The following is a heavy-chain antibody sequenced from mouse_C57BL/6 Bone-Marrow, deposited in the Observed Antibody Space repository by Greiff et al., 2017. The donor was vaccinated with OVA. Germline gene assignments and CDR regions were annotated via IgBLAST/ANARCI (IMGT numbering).Heavy chain of an antibody. V-gene: IGHV1-55*01. J-gene: IGHJ1*03. D-gene: IGHD1-1*01. Sequence: VQLQQSGAELVKPGASVKMSCKASGYTFTSYWITWVKQRPGQGLEWIGDIYPGSGSTNYTEKFKGKATLTVDTSSSPAYLQLSSLPSEDSAVDFCAGEYYGSSYDWYFDVWGTGTTVTVSS. CDR3: AGEYYGSSYDWYFDV. CDR2: IYPGSGST. CDR1: GYTFTSYW.